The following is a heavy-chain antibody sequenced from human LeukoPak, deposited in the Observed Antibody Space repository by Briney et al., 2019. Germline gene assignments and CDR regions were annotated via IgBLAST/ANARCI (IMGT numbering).Heavy chain of an antibody. CDR3: ATEVGQWLVRT. D-gene: IGHD6-19*01. J-gene: IGHJ5*02. V-gene: IGHV4-38-2*01. CDR1: GYSISSGYY. CDR2: IYHSGST. Sequence: PPETLSLTCAVSGYSISSGYYWGWIRQPPGKGLEWIGSIYHSGSTYYNPSLKSRVTISVDTSKNQFSLKLRSVTAADTAVYYCATEVGQWLVRTWGQGTLVTVSS.